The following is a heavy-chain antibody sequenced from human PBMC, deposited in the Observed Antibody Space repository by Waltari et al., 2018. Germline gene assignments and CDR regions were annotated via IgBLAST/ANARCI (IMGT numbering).Heavy chain of an antibody. D-gene: IGHD3-10*01. Sequence: VKPSQTLSLTCTVSGGSISNDNYYWSWIRQHPGTGLEWIGYIYYSGRTSFNPSLKSRVTLSVDTSNNQFSLKLTSVTAADTAVYYCARSPTYYGSGTYYLRPQYYFDYWGQGTLVTVSS. CDR3: ARSPTYYGSGTYYLRPQYYFDY. V-gene: IGHV4-31*03. J-gene: IGHJ4*02. CDR1: GGSISNDNYY. CDR2: IYYSGRT.